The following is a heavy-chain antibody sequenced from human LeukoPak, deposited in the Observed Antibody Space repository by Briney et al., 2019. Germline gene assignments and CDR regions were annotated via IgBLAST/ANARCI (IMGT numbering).Heavy chain of an antibody. CDR3: ARGVITMVRGVPYYYYGMDV. CDR2: MNPNSGNT. J-gene: IGHJ6*02. Sequence: ASVTVSCKASGYTFTSYDINWVRQAPGQGLEWMGWMNPNSGNTGYAQKFQGRVTMTRNTSISTAYMELSSLRSEDTAVYYCARGVITMVRGVPYYYYGMDVWGQGTTVTVSS. D-gene: IGHD3-10*01. CDR1: GYTFTSYD. V-gene: IGHV1-8*01.